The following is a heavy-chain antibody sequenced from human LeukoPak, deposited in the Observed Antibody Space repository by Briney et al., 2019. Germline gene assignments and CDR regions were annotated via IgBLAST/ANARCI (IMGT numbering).Heavy chain of an antibody. J-gene: IGHJ4*02. D-gene: IGHD2-2*01. V-gene: IGHV3-48*01. CDR3: ARGRDIVVVPAAMD. CDR2: ISSSSSTI. Sequence: GGSLRLSCAASGFTFSSYSMNWVRQAPGEGLEWVSYISSSSSTIYYADSVKGRFTISRDNAKNSLYLQMNSLRAEDTAVYYCARGRDIVVVPAAMDWGQGTLVTVSS. CDR1: GFTFSSYS.